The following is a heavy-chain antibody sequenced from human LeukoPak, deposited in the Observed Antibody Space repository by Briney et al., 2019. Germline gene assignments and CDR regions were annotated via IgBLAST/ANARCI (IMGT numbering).Heavy chain of an antibody. CDR2: INHSGST. CDR3: AKAQPLGYCSSTSCIVPDAFDI. CDR1: GGPFSGYY. V-gene: IGHV4-34*01. Sequence: SETLSLTCAVYGGPFSGYYWSWIRQPPGKGLEWIGEINHSGSTNYNPSLKSRVTISVDTSKNQFSLKLSSVTAADTAVYYCAKAQPLGYCSSTSCIVPDAFDIWGQGTMVTVSS. J-gene: IGHJ3*02. D-gene: IGHD2-2*01.